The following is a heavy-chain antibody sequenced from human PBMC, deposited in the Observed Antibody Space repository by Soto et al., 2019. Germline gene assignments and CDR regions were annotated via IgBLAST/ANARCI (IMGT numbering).Heavy chain of an antibody. V-gene: IGHV1-2*04. CDR1: GYTFTGYY. Sequence: GASVKVSCKASGYTFTGYYMHWVRQAPGQGLEWMGWINPNSGGTNYAQKFQGWVTMTRDTSISTAYMELSRLRSDDTAVYYCARDGFKDYGDYPDYWGQGTLVTVSS. J-gene: IGHJ4*02. CDR2: INPNSGGT. CDR3: ARDGFKDYGDYPDY. D-gene: IGHD4-17*01.